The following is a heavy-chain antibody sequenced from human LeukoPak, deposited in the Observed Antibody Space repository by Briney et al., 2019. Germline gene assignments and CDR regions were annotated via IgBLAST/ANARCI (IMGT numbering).Heavy chain of an antibody. D-gene: IGHD2-8*02. J-gene: IGHJ4*02. V-gene: IGHV3-23*01. CDR3: ATYRQVLLPFES. CDR1: GFTFSTFA. Sequence: GGLLRLSCAASGFTFSTFAMILVRQPPGKGLEWVSSIFPSGGEIHYADSVRGRFTISRDNSKSTLSLQMNSLRAEDTAIYYCATYRQVLLPFESWGQGTLVTVSS. CDR2: IFPSGGEI.